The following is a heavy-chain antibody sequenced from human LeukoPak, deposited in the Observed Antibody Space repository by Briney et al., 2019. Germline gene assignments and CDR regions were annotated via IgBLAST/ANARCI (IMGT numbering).Heavy chain of an antibody. J-gene: IGHJ4*02. D-gene: IGHD3-10*01. Sequence: PSETLSLTCTVSGGSISSGSYYWSWIRQPAGKGLEWIGRIYTSGSTNYNPSLKSRVTISVDTSKNQFSLKLSSVTAADTAVYYCARDLPGGSGSYGYWGQGTLVTVSS. CDR1: GGSISSGSYY. V-gene: IGHV4-61*02. CDR3: ARDLPGGSGSYGY. CDR2: IYTSGST.